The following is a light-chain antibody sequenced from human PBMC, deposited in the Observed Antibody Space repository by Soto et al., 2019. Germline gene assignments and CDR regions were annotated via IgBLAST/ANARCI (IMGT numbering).Light chain of an antibody. CDR3: QQYYSIPWT. J-gene: IGKJ1*01. CDR2: WAT. CDR1: QSVLYSSDNKNY. Sequence: DIVMTQSPDSLAVSLGERATINSKSSQSVLYSSDNKNYLGWNQQKPGQPPKLLIHWATTRKSGVPDRFSGSGSGTDFTLTISSLQAEDVAVYYCQQYYSIPWTFGQGTKVEIK. V-gene: IGKV4-1*01.